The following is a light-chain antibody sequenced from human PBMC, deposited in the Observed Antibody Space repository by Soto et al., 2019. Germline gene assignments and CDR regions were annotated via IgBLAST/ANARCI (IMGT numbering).Light chain of an antibody. V-gene: IGKV1-33*01. Sequence: DIHMTQSPSSLSASVGDIVTITCQASQDMSSYLNWYQQKPGKAPNLLIYDESNLETGVPYRLSGSGSGTDLNLTISRLQPEDVASYYCQKYNSAPLTCGGGTKVDIK. CDR1: QDMSSY. CDR3: QKYNSAPLT. J-gene: IGKJ4*01. CDR2: DES.